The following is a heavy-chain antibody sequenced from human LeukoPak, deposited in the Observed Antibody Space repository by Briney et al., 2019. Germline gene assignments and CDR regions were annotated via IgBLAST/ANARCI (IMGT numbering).Heavy chain of an antibody. V-gene: IGHV1-69*13. J-gene: IGHJ4*02. Sequence: SVKVSCKASGGTFSSYAISWVRQAPGQGLEWMGGIIPIFGTANYAQKFQGRVTITADESTSTAYMELSSLRSEDTAVYYCASVVDCSSTSCYAGWLDYWGQGTLVTVSS. CDR2: IIPIFGTA. CDR3: ASVVDCSSTSCYAGWLDY. CDR1: GGTFSSYA. D-gene: IGHD2-2*01.